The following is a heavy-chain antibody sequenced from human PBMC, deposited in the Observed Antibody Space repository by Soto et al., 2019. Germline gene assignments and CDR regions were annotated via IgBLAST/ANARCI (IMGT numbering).Heavy chain of an antibody. D-gene: IGHD6-6*01. CDR1: GYTFTSYY. CDR2: INPTGGST. V-gene: IGHV1-46*01. Sequence: QVQLVQSGAEVKQPGASMRVSCRTSGYTFTSYYMHWVRQAPGQGLEWMGIINPTGGSTTYSQKLQGRFIMSTDTYTNTLYMEMSSLRYEDTAVYYCARGGTHLVPDYWGQGTLVTVSS. CDR3: ARGGTHLVPDY. J-gene: IGHJ4*02.